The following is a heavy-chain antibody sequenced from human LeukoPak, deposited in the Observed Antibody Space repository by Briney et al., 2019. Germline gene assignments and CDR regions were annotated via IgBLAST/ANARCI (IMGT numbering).Heavy chain of an antibody. CDR1: GGSISSYY. CDR3: ARHLSSSWLYFDY. Sequence: PSETLSLTCTVSGGSISSYYWSWIRQPPGKGLEWIGYIYNTGSTNYNPSLKSRVTISVDTSKNQFSLKVSSVTAADTAVYYCARHLSSSWLYFDYWGQGTLVTVSS. J-gene: IGHJ4*02. CDR2: IYNTGST. V-gene: IGHV4-59*08. D-gene: IGHD6-13*01.